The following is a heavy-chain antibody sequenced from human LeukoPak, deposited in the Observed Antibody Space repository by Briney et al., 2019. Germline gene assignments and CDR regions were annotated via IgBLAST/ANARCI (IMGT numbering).Heavy chain of an antibody. CDR1: GGSISSYY. CDR2: IYYSGST. V-gene: IGHV4-59*01. J-gene: IGHJ3*02. D-gene: IGHD5-18*01. CDR3: ARQDTAYDAFHI. Sequence: SETLSLTCTVSGGSISSYYWSWIRQPPGKGLEWIGYIYYSGSTNYNPSLKSRVTISVDTSKNQFSLKLTSVTAADTAVYYCARQDTAYDAFHIWDQGTMVTVSS.